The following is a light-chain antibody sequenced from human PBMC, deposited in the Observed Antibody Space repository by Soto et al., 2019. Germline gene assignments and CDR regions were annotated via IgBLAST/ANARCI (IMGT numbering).Light chain of an antibody. Sequence: QSALTQPPSASGSPGQSVTISCTGTSSDVGGYNYVSWYQQHPGKAPKLMIYEVSKRPSGVPDRFSGSKSGNTASLTVSGLQAEDEPDYYCSSYAGSTYYVFGTGTKLTVL. V-gene: IGLV2-8*01. J-gene: IGLJ1*01. CDR3: SSYAGSTYYV. CDR2: EVS. CDR1: SSDVGGYNY.